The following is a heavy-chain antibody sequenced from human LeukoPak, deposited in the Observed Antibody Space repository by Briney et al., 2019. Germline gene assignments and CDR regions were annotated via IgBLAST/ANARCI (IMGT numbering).Heavy chain of an antibody. Sequence: GASVKVSCKASGYTFTGYYMHWVRQAPGQGLEWMGWINPNSGGTNYAQKFQGRVTMTRDTSISTAYMELSRLRSDDTAVYYCAREGGYCSGGSCYWWFDAWGQGTLVTVSS. CDR2: INPNSGGT. J-gene: IGHJ5*02. D-gene: IGHD2-15*01. CDR3: AREGGYCSGGSCYWWFDA. CDR1: GYTFTGYY. V-gene: IGHV1-2*02.